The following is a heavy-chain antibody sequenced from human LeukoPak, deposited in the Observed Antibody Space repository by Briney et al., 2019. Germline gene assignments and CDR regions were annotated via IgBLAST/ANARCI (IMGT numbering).Heavy chain of an antibody. Sequence: GGSLRLSCAASDFTFSDYGMHWVRQAPGKGLEWVAFIRFDGGNEIYGDSVKGRFTISRDDSKDTLCLQMNSLSAEDTAVYFCAKAGYSTSWYYLDFWGQGTLVTVSS. V-gene: IGHV3-30*02. J-gene: IGHJ4*02. D-gene: IGHD6-13*01. CDR1: DFTFSDYG. CDR2: IRFDGGNE. CDR3: AKAGYSTSWYYLDF.